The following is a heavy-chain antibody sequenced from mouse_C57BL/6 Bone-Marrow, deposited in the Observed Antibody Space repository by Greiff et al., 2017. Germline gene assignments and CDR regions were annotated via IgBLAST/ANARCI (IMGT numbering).Heavy chain of an antibody. V-gene: IGHV5-17*01. CDR1: GFTFSDYG. J-gene: IGHJ2*01. CDR3: ARRRDYYGSSSFDY. CDR2: ISSGSSTT. Sequence: EVMLVESGGGLVKPGGSLKLSCAASGFTFSDYGMHWVRQAPEKGLEWVAYISSGSSTTYYADTVKGRFTISRDNAKNTLFLQMTSLRSEDTAMYYCARRRDYYGSSSFDYWGQGTTLTVSS. D-gene: IGHD1-1*01.